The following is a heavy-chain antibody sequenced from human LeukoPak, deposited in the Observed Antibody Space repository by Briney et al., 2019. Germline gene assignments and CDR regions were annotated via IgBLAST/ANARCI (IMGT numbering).Heavy chain of an antibody. CDR3: ARRVGSGWPVQH. Sequence: GASVKVSCKASGYTFSSYDINCVRQATGQGLEWMGWMNPNSGNTGYAQKFQGRLNMTRNTSIDTAYMELSSLRSDDTAVYYCARRVGSGWPVQHWGQGTLVTVSS. CDR2: MNPNSGNT. D-gene: IGHD6-19*01. V-gene: IGHV1-8*01. CDR1: GYTFSSYD. J-gene: IGHJ1*01.